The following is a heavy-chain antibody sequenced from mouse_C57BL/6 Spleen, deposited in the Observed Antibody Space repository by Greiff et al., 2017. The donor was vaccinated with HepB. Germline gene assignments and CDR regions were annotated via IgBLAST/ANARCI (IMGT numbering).Heavy chain of an antibody. D-gene: IGHD1-1*01. V-gene: IGHV1-9*01. CDR2: ILPGSGST. J-gene: IGHJ4*01. Sequence: VQLQQSGAELMKPGASVKLSCKATGYTFTGYWIEWVKQRPGHGLEWIGEILPGSGSTNYNEKLKGKAKFTADTSSNIAYMQLSSLTTEASAICSCAKATVVVPYAMDYWGQGTSVTVSS. CDR3: AKATVVVPYAMDY. CDR1: GYTFTGYW.